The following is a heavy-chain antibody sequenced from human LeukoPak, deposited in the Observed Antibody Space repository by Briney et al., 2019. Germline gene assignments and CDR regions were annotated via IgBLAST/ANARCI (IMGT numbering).Heavy chain of an antibody. J-gene: IGHJ4*02. D-gene: IGHD6-19*01. Sequence: GGSLRLSCTASGFTFSGLWMHWVRQAPGQGLVWVARINSDGSTTTYADSVKGRFTISRYNAKNTLYLQMNSLRGEDTAVYYCSRDKVGGSMAGSNFDYWGQGTLVTVSS. V-gene: IGHV3-74*01. CDR1: GFTFSGLW. CDR2: INSDGSTT. CDR3: SRDKVGGSMAGSNFDY.